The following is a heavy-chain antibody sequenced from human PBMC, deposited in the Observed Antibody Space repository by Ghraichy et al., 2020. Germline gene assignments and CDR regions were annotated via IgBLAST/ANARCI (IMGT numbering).Heavy chain of an antibody. Sequence: GGSLRLSCLGSGFTFSDYWMTWVRQAPGKGLEWVANMARDGSKESYADSVKGRFTISRDNTKNSLILQMNGLRVEDTALYYCVRDWSPTNGSVWYDALDLWGQGTMFTVTS. D-gene: IGHD6-19*01. J-gene: IGHJ3*01. CDR3: VRDWSPTNGSVWYDALDL. V-gene: IGHV3-7*03. CDR2: MARDGSKE. CDR1: GFTFSDYW.